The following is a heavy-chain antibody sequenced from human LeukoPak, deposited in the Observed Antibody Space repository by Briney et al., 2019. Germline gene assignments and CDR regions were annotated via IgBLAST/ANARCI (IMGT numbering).Heavy chain of an antibody. V-gene: IGHV3-48*04. D-gene: IGHD4-17*01. CDR3: ARATGHFDY. Sequence: GGSLRLSCASSVFTFSSYSMNWVRQAPGKGLEWVSYISSSSSTIYYADSVKGRFTISRDNAKNSLYLQMNSLRAEDTAVYYCARATGHFDYWGQGTLVTVSS. J-gene: IGHJ4*02. CDR1: VFTFSSYS. CDR2: ISSSSSTI.